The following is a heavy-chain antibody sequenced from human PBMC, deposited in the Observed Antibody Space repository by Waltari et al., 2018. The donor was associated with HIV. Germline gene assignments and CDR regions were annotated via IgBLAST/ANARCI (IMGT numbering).Heavy chain of an antibody. CDR2: IWYEGSNK. V-gene: IGHV3-33*01. J-gene: IGHJ6*02. D-gene: IGHD6-13*01. CDR3: ARDRGSSWYGKDYYYFGMDV. CDR1: GFTFSRYG. Sequence: QVQVVQSGGGVVQPGRSLRLSCAGAGFTFSRYGMHWVRQAPGKWMGWVALIWYEGSNKYYADSVKCRFAISRDNSKNTVYLQMNSLRAEDTAVYYCARDRGSSWYGKDYYYFGMDVWGQGTTVTVSS.